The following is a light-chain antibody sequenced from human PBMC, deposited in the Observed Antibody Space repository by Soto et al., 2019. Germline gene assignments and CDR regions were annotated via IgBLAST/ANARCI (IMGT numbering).Light chain of an antibody. V-gene: IGKV1-5*03. J-gene: IGKJ4*01. CDR1: QSISSW. CDR2: KAS. CDR3: QQYSNFPLT. Sequence: DIQMTQSPSTLSAFVGDRVTITCRASQSISSWLAWYQQKPGKGTRLLIYKASTLESGVPSRFSGSGSGTEFTLTISSLQPDDFATYYCQQYSNFPLTFGGGTKV.